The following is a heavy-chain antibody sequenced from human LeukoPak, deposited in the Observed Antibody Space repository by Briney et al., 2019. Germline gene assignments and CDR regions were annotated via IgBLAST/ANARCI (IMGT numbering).Heavy chain of an antibody. D-gene: IGHD6-13*01. CDR2: ISWDGGST. CDR1: GFTFDDYG. Sequence: GGFLRLSCAASGFTFDDYGMSWVRQAPGKGLEWVSLISWDGGSTYYADSVKGRFTISRDNSKNSLYLQMNSLRAEDTALYYCAKDMGEGDWQQLEGFDYWGQGTLVTVSS. V-gene: IGHV3-43D*03. J-gene: IGHJ4*02. CDR3: AKDMGEGDWQQLEGFDY.